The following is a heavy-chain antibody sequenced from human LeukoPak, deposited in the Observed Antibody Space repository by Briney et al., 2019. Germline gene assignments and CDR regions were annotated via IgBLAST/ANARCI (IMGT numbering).Heavy chain of an antibody. CDR2: ISYDGSNK. V-gene: IGHV3-30*18. D-gene: IGHD3-10*01. Sequence: GGSLRLSCAASELTFSSYGMHWVRQAPGKGLEWVAVISYDGSNKYYADSVKGRFTISRDNSKNTLYLQMNSLRAEDTAVYYCAKDLPYYYGSGSSFDYWGQGTLVTVSS. J-gene: IGHJ4*02. CDR3: AKDLPYYYGSGSSFDY. CDR1: ELTFSSYG.